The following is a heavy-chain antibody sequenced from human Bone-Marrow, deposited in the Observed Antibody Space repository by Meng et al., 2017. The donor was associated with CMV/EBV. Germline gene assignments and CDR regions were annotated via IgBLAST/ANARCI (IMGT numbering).Heavy chain of an antibody. V-gene: IGHV4-59*01. Sequence: GSLRLSCTVSGGSISSYYWSWIRQPPGKGLEWIGYIYYSGSTNYNPSLKSRVTISVDTSKNQFSLKLSSVTAADTAVYYCASGVDFWSGYFGYYGMDVWGQGTTVTVSS. CDR3: ASGVDFWSGYFGYYGMDV. CDR1: GGSISSYY. D-gene: IGHD3-3*01. J-gene: IGHJ6*02. CDR2: IYYSGST.